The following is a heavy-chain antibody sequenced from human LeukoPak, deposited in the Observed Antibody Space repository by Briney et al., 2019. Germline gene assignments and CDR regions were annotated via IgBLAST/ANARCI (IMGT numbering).Heavy chain of an antibody. Sequence: GGSLRLSCAASGFTFSHAWMTWVRQAPGKGLEWVGHIRSETDGGTTDYAAPVKGRFTISRDDSKNTLYLQMNSLKTEDTAVYYCTTAAFHWGQGTLVTVSS. J-gene: IGHJ1*01. CDR1: GFTFSHAW. CDR3: TTAAFH. V-gene: IGHV3-15*01. CDR2: IRSETDGGTT. D-gene: IGHD6-25*01.